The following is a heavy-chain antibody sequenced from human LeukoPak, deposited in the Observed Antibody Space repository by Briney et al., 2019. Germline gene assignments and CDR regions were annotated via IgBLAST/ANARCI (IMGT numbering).Heavy chain of an antibody. V-gene: IGHV3-15*01. J-gene: IGHJ4*02. CDR3: TTETPNLRYCSSTSCRIRDY. D-gene: IGHD2-2*01. CDR1: GFTFSSYA. CDR2: IKSKTDGGTT. Sequence: PGGSLRLSCAASGFTFSSYAMNWVRQAPGKGLEWVGRIKSKTDGGTTDYAAPVKGRFTISRDDSKNTLYLQMNSLKTEDTAVYYCTTETPNLRYCSSTSCRIRDYWGQGTLVTVSS.